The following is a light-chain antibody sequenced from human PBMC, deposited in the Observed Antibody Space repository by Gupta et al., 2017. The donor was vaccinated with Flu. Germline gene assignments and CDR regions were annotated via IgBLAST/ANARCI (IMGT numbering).Light chain of an antibody. CDR3: QQDNNWPGT. CDR2: AAS. Sequence: PATLSVSPGEAATLSCRASQSVARNLAWYQQRPGQAPRLLIYAASTRATGIPARFSGSGSGTEFTLTISSRQSEDFAVYYCQQDNNWPGTFGQGTKVEVK. CDR1: QSVARN. V-gene: IGKV3-15*01. J-gene: IGKJ1*01.